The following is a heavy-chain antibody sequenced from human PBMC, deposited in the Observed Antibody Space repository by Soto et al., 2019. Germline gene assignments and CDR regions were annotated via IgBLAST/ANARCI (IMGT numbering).Heavy chain of an antibody. J-gene: IGHJ6*02. CDR3: ARAIAAAGKSSAVYYYYGMDV. V-gene: IGHV4-30-4*01. Sequence: SETLSLTCTVSGGSISSGDYYWSWIRQPPGKGLEWIGYIYYSGSTYYNPSLKSRVTISVDTPKNQFSLKLSSVTAADTAVYYCARAIAAAGKSSAVYYYYGMDVWGQGTTVTVSS. D-gene: IGHD6-13*01. CDR1: GGSISSGDYY. CDR2: IYYSGST.